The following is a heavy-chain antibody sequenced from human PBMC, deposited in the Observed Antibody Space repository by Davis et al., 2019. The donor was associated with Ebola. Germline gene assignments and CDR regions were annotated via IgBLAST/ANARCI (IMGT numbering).Heavy chain of an antibody. V-gene: IGHV1-2*06. CDR1: GYTFIGNY. CDR3: ARGGITMMVVPRDYYYGLDV. J-gene: IGHJ6*02. CDR2: INPNSGGT. D-gene: IGHD3-22*01. Sequence: ASVQVSCKASGYTFIGNYIQWVRQAPGQGLEWMGRINPNSGGTNYAQKFQGRVTMSRDTSTSTAYMEMSRLRSDDTAVYFCARGGITMMVVPRDYYYGLDVWGQGTTVTVSS.